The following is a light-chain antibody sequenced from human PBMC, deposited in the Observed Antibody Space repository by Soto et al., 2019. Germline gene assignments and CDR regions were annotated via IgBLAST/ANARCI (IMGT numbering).Light chain of an antibody. CDR1: SSDIGAYNY. CDR2: EVS. J-gene: IGLJ1*01. V-gene: IGLV2-14*01. Sequence: QSVLTQPASVSGSPGQSITISCTGSSSDIGAYNYVSWFQQYPGKAPKLIISEVSNRPSGVSNRFSGSKSGTAASLTISGLQNEEEADYFCFSFKTERTHVFGTGTKVTVL. CDR3: FSFKTERTHV.